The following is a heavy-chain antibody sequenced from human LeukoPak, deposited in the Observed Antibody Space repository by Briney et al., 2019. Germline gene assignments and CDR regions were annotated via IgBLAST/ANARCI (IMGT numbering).Heavy chain of an antibody. D-gene: IGHD3-10*01. CDR1: GFTFATYW. Sequence: PGGSLRLSCEASGFTFATYWMHWVRQAAGKGLVWVARINTDGYVTTYADSVRGRFTVSRDNAENTLYLQMNDLRPEDMAVYYCIRETHVGLHLEYWGQGTLATVAS. V-gene: IGHV3-74*03. J-gene: IGHJ4*02. CDR2: INTDGYVT. CDR3: IRETHVGLHLEY.